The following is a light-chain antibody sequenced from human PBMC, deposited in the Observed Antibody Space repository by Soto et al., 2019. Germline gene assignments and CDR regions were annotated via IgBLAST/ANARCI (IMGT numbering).Light chain of an antibody. CDR1: GGDFGSSTY. CDR2: EVN. CDR3: SSYTTTNSWV. V-gene: IGLV2-14*01. J-gene: IGLJ3*02. Sequence: QSALIQPASVSGSPGQSLIISCTGTGGDFGSSTYVSWYQQHSDKAPKVVIYEVNKRPSGVSSRFSGAKSGSTASLTISGLRGDDEATYFCSSYTTTNSWVFGGGTKVTVL.